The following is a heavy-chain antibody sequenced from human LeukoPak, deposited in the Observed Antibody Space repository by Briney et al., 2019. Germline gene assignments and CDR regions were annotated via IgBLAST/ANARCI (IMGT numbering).Heavy chain of an antibody. Sequence: SETLSLTCTVSGGSISSYYWSWIRQPPGKGLEWIGYIYYSGSTNYNPSLKSRVTISVDTSKNQFSLKLSSVTAADTAVYYCARGSGWYESDYWGQGTLVTVSS. V-gene: IGHV4-59*01. CDR3: ARGSGWYESDY. D-gene: IGHD6-19*01. CDR1: GGSISSYY. J-gene: IGHJ4*02. CDR2: IYYSGST.